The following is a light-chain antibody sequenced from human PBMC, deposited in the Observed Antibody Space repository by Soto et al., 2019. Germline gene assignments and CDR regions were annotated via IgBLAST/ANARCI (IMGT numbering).Light chain of an antibody. J-gene: IGKJ1*01. CDR3: MQALQTPWT. CDR1: QSLLHSNGYNY. Sequence: DIVMTQSPLSLPVTPGEPASISCRSSQSLLHSNGYNYLDWYLQKPGQSPQLLIYLGSHRASGVPDRVSGSISGTDFTLKIRRVEAEDIGVYYCMQALQTPWTFGQGTKVESK. CDR2: LGS. V-gene: IGKV2-28*01.